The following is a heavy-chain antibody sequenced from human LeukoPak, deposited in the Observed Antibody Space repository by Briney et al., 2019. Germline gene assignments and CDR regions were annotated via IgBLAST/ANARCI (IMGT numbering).Heavy chain of an antibody. CDR1: GFTFSSFA. D-gene: IGHD1-26*01. CDR3: ASSGSYRFDY. CDR2: ISYDGSNK. V-gene: IGHV3-30-3*01. Sequence: GRSLRLSCAASGFTFSSFAMHWVRQAPGKGLEWVAVISYDGSNKYYADSVKGRFTISRDNSKNSLYLQMNSLRDEDTAVYYCASSGSYRFDYWGQGTLVTVSS. J-gene: IGHJ4*02.